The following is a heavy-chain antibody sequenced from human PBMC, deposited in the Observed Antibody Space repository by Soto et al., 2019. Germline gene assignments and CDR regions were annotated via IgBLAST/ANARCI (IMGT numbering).Heavy chain of an antibody. J-gene: IGHJ6*02. V-gene: IGHV4-39*01. Sequence: LSLTCTVSGGSISTSNYYWGWIRQPPGKGLEWIGSIYYGGRTYYNPSLESRVTISVDTSKNQFSLKLTSVTAADTAVYYCARPLSVLTSLPYLWGQGTTVTVSS. CDR1: GGSISTSNYY. CDR3: ARPLSVLTSLPYL. D-gene: IGHD2-8*01. CDR2: IYYGGRT.